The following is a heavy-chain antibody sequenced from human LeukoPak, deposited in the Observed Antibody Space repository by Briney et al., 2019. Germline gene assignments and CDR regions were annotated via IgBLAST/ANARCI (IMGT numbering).Heavy chain of an antibody. V-gene: IGHV3-23*01. CDR3: VKAPVGYVPIYYFDY. D-gene: IGHD3-16*01. CDR1: GFTFSSYT. J-gene: IGHJ4*02. CDR2: LSGGDGST. Sequence: LSGGSLRLSCAASGFTFSSYTMNWVRQAPGKGLEWVSTLSGGDGSTFYADSVKGRFTISRDSSKNTLYLQMKSLRAEDTAIYYCVKAPVGYVPIYYFDYWGQGTLVTVSS.